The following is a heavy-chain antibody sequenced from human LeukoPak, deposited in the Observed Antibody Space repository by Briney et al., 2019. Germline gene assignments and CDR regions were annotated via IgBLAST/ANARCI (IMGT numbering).Heavy chain of an antibody. CDR3: ARNTGWYFDL. CDR2: IWYDGINK. D-gene: IGHD1-14*01. J-gene: IGHJ2*01. Sequence: GGSLRLSCAASGFTFSSYGMHCVRQAPGKGLEWVAVIWYDGINKYYADSVKGRFTISRDNSKNTLHLQMNSLRAEDTAVYYCARNTGWYFDLWGRGTLVTVSS. V-gene: IGHV3-33*01. CDR1: GFTFSSYG.